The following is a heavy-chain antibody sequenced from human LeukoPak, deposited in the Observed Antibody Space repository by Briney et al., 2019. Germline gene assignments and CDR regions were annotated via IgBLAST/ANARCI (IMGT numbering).Heavy chain of an antibody. CDR3: ARSSGVPTHSYSNNAGYAFDI. D-gene: IGHD6-13*01. CDR2: IYYSGST. CDR1: GGSISSYY. J-gene: IGHJ3*02. Sequence: SETLSLTCTVSGGSISSYYWSRIRQSPGKGLEWIGYIYYSGSTNYNPSLKSRVTISVDTSKNQFSLKLSSVTAADTAVYYCARSSGVPTHSYSNNAGYAFDIWGQGTMVTVSS. V-gene: IGHV4-59*08.